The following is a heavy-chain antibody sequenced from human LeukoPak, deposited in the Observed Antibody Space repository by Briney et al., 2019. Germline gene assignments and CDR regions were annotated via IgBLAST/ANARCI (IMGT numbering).Heavy chain of an antibody. V-gene: IGHV3-21*01. CDR1: GFTFRDCT. D-gene: IGHD1-1*01. CDR3: AREDWNEPLDY. J-gene: IGHJ4*02. Sequence: GGSLRLSCAASGFTFRDCTMNWVRQAPGKGLEWLSSISSSSRYIYYADSFKGRFTISRDNAKNSVYLQMHSLRVEDTAVYYCAREDWNEPLDYWGQGALVTVSS. CDR2: ISSSSRYI.